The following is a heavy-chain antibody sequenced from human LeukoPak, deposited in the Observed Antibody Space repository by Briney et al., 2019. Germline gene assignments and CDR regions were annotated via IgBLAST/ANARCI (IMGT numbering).Heavy chain of an antibody. CDR2: INHSGST. V-gene: IGHV4-34*01. D-gene: IGHD6-13*01. CDR1: GGSFSGYY. Sequence: PSETLSLTCAVYGGSFSGYYWSWIRQPPGKGLEWIGEINHSGSTNYNPSLKSRVTISVDTSKNQFSLKLSSVTATDTAVYYCASQNPGIAAAGSYYGMDVWVKGTTVTVSS. CDR3: ASQNPGIAAAGSYYGMDV. J-gene: IGHJ6*04.